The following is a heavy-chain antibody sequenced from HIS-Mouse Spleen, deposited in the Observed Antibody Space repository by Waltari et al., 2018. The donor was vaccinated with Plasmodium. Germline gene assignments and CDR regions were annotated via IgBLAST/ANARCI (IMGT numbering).Heavy chain of an antibody. CDR3: ARVIPLGIPHFDY. CDR2: INHSGST. Sequence: QVQLQQWGAGLLKPSETLSLTCAVYGGSFSGYYWSWIRQPPGKGLVWIGEINHSGSTNYNPSLKSRVTISVDTSKNQFSLKLSSVTAADTAVYYCARVIPLGIPHFDYWGQGTLVTVSS. D-gene: IGHD7-27*01. V-gene: IGHV4-34*01. J-gene: IGHJ4*02. CDR1: GGSFSGYY.